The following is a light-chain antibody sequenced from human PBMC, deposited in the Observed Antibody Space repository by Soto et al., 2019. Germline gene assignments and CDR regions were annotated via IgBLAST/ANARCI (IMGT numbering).Light chain of an antibody. CDR3: QKYDRFPYT. J-gene: IGKJ2*01. Sequence: DIQMTQSPSTLSASVGDTVTITCRASQSLSYWLAWYQQKPGQAPKLLIHKASTLESGVPSRFSGSGSGTEFTLTISSLQPDDFATFYCQKYDRFPYTFGQGTNLEIK. CDR2: KAS. CDR1: QSLSYW. V-gene: IGKV1-5*03.